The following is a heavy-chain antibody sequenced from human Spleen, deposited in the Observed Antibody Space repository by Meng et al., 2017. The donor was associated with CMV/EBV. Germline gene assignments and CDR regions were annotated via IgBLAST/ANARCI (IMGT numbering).Heavy chain of an antibody. CDR1: GYTFTGYY. V-gene: IGHV1-2*02. D-gene: IGHD1-20*01. CDR2: INPSGGT. J-gene: IGHJ5*02. Sequence: ASVKVSCKASGYTFTGYYIHWVRQAPGQGLEWMGWINPSGGTNYAQKFQGRVTMTRDPSISTAFMELSRLQSDDTAIYYCARGRRPHITGTPFDPWGQGTLVTVSS. CDR3: ARGRRPHITGTPFDP.